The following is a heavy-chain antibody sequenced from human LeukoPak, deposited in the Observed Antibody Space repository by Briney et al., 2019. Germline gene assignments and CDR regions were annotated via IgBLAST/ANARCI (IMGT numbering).Heavy chain of an antibody. CDR2: ISAYNGNT. V-gene: IGHV1-18*01. CDR1: GYTFTSYG. CDR3: ARNYYDSSGQGGYFDY. D-gene: IGHD3-22*01. Sequence: ASVKVSCKASGYTFTSYGISWVRQAPGQGLEWMGWISAYNGNTNYAQKLQGRVTMTTDTSTSTAYIELRSLRSDDTAVYYCARNYYDSSGQGGYFDYWGQGTLVTVSS. J-gene: IGHJ4*02.